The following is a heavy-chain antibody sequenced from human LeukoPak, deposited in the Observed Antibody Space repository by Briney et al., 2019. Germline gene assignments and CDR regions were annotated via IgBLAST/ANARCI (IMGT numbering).Heavy chain of an antibody. CDR1: GFTFSSFA. CDR3: VRKVAGAAPLDS. Sequence: PGGSLRLSCTVSGFTFSSFAMSWVRQAPGKGLEWVSGISSSGGDTPHADSVKGRFSISRDNSKNTLYLQMNSLRVEDTAMYYCVRKVAGAAPLDSWGRGTLVTVSS. J-gene: IGHJ4*02. V-gene: IGHV3-23*01. CDR2: ISSSGGDT. D-gene: IGHD6-19*01.